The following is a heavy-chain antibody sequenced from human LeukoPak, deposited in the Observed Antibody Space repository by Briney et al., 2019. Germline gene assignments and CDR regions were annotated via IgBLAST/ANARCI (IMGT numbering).Heavy chain of an antibody. Sequence: GGSLRLSCAASGFSFTTYWMSWVRQAQGKGLEWVANINQDGTEKYYVESVKGRFTISRDNGKNSLYLQMNSPRVEDTAVYYCAKLAKYFYGAETFYFFEHWGQGTPVTASS. CDR3: AKLAKYFYGAETFYFFEH. V-gene: IGHV3-7*01. CDR2: INQDGTEK. D-gene: IGHD3-10*01. J-gene: IGHJ4*02. CDR1: GFSFTTYW.